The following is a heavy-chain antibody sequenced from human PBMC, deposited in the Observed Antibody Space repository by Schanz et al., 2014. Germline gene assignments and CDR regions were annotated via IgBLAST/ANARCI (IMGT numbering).Heavy chain of an antibody. CDR3: AREQIMAAAGLVDY. CDR2: IATSSSTR. CDR1: GFTFITYT. J-gene: IGHJ4*01. Sequence: EVQLLESGGGLVQPGGSLRLSCAASGFTFITYTMNWVRQAPGKGLEWLSYIATSSSTRHYADSVKGRVTISRDNAKNSVSLQMNSLRAEDTAVYYCAREQIMAAAGLVDYWGHGTLVTVSS. D-gene: IGHD6-13*01. V-gene: IGHV3-48*01.